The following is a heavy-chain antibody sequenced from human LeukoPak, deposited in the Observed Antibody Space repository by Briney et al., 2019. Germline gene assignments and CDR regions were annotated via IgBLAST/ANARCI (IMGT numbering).Heavy chain of an antibody. Sequence: SETLSLTCTLSGGSISSSSYYWGWIRQPPGKRLEWIGSIYYSGSTYYNPSLKSRVTISVDTSKNQFSLKLSSVTAADTAVYYCARHVGGGSYSDYMDVWGKGTTVTVFS. D-gene: IGHD3-16*01. J-gene: IGHJ6*03. V-gene: IGHV4-39*01. CDR3: ARHVGGGSYSDYMDV. CDR2: IYYSGST. CDR1: GGSISSSSYY.